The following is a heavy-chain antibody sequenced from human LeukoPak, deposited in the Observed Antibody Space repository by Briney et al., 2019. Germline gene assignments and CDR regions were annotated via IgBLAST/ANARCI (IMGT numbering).Heavy chain of an antibody. D-gene: IGHD3-10*01. J-gene: IGHJ4*02. CDR1: GFTLSSYS. V-gene: IGHV3-48*04. Sequence: GGSLRLSCAASGFTLSSYSMNWVRQAPGKGLEWVSFISRAATTMFYADSVKGRFTITRDNAQNSLYLQMNSLRTEDTAVYYCARMSSVRGALEGYWGQGTLVTVSS. CDR3: ARMSSVRGALEGY. CDR2: ISRAATTM.